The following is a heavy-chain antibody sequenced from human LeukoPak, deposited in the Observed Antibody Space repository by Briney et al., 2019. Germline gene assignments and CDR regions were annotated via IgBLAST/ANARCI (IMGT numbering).Heavy chain of an antibody. V-gene: IGHV3-23*01. D-gene: IGHD3-10*01. CDR1: GFTFSSYA. CDR3: AKVMTRTMVRGVPPSDY. CDR2: ISGSGGST. J-gene: IGHJ4*02. Sequence: PGGSLRLSCAASGFTFSSYAMSWVRQAPGKGLEWVSAISGSGGSTYYADSAKGRFTISRDNSENTLYLQMNSLGAEDTAVYYCAKVMTRTMVRGVPPSDYWGQGTLVTVSS.